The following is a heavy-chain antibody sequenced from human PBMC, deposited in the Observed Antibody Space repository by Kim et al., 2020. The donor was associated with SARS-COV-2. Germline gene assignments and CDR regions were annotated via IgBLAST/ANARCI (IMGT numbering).Heavy chain of an antibody. V-gene: IGHV4-31*03. J-gene: IGHJ6*02. Sequence: SETLSLTCTVSGGSISSGGYYWSWIRQHPGKGLEWIGYIYYSGSTYYNPSLKSRVTISVDTSKKQFSLKLSSVTAADTAVYYCARDGSGNFYVWGQGTTVTVSS. D-gene: IGHD3-10*01. CDR2: IYYSGST. CDR3: ARDGSGNFYV. CDR1: GGSISSGGYY.